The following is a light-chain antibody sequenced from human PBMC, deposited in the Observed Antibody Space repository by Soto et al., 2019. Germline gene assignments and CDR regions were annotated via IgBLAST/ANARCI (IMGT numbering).Light chain of an antibody. CDR2: DTS. CDR1: RDVGIY. V-gene: IGKV3-11*01. J-gene: IGKJ5*01. CDR3: QQRYRWPPIT. Sequence: EVVLTQSPATLSLSPGEGATLSCRASRDVGIYLAWYRQKPGQAPRLLIYDTSNRATGIPPRFSGSGSGTDFTLTISSQEPEDFAVYYCQQRYRWPPITFGQGTLLEL.